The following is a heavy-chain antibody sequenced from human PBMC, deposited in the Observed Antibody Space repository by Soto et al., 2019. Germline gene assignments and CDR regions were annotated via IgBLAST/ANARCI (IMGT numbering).Heavy chain of an antibody. CDR1: GFTFDIFG. Sequence: QVSLVQSGAEVRKPGASVKVSCKTSGFTFDIFGFNWIRQAPGQGPEWMGWISAYNGDTDYAQKFQGRLTLTTDTSTSTAYMELKNLGYDDTAVYYCARVVRGVVNWFDPWGQGTLVTVSS. J-gene: IGHJ5*02. V-gene: IGHV1-18*01. CDR3: ARVVRGVVNWFDP. CDR2: ISAYNGDT. D-gene: IGHD3-10*01.